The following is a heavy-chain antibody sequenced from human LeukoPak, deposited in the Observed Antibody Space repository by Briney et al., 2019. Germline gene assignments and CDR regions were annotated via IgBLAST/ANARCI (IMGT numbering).Heavy chain of an antibody. V-gene: IGHV4-34*01. CDR2: INHSGST. D-gene: IGHD2-21*01. CDR3: ARLMYSRGYFDY. Sequence: SETLSLTCAVYGGSFSGYYWSWIRQPPGKGLEWIGEINHSGSTNYNPSLKSRVTISVDTSKNQFSLKLSSVTAADTAVYYCARLMYSRGYFDYWGQRTLVTVSS. CDR1: GGSFSGYY. J-gene: IGHJ4*02.